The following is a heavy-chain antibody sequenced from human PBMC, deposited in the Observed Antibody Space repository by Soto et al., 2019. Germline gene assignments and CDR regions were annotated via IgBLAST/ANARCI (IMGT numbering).Heavy chain of an antibody. D-gene: IGHD5-18*01. CDR3: ARDLGGYSYGPGDY. CDR2: ISYDGSNK. CDR1: GFTFSSYA. J-gene: IGHJ4*02. Sequence: QVQLVESGGGVVQPGRSLRLSCAASGFTFSSYAMHWVREAPGKGLEWVAVISYDGSNKYYADSVKGRFTISRDNSKNTLYLQMNSLRAEDTAVYYCARDLGGYSYGPGDYWGQGTLVTVSS. V-gene: IGHV3-30-3*01.